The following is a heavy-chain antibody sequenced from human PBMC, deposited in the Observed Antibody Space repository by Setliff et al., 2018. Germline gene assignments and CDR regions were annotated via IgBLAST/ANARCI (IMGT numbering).Heavy chain of an antibody. J-gene: IGHJ3*01. CDR1: VSVFSRFD. Sequence: PGGSLRLSCAASVSVFSRFDMSWVRQAPGKGLEWVSVFTHSGVTYYADSVKGRFTISRDNSKNTVYLDVNSLRAEDTAVYYCARDRWKVIVNRGDDAFDLWGQGTMVTVSS. D-gene: IGHD3-22*01. V-gene: IGHV3-23*01. CDR3: ARDRWKVIVNRGDDAFDL. CDR2: FTHSGVT.